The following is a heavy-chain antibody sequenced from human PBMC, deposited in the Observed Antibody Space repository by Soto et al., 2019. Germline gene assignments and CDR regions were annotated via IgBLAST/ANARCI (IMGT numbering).Heavy chain of an antibody. J-gene: IGHJ5*02. Sequence: ASVKVSCKASGYAFTSYYMHWVRQAPGQGLEWMGIINPSGGSTSYAQKFQGRVTMTRDTSTSTVYMELSSLRSEDTAVYYCAREGRDGYIPPWGQGTLVTVSS. D-gene: IGHD5-12*01. CDR1: GYAFTSYY. CDR3: AREGRDGYIPP. CDR2: INPSGGST. V-gene: IGHV1-46*01.